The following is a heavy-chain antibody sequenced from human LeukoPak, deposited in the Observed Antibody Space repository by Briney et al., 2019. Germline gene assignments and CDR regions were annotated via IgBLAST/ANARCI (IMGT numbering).Heavy chain of an antibody. CDR2: INHSGNT. J-gene: IGHJ5*02. V-gene: IGHV4-34*01. CDR1: GGSFSGYY. CDR3: ARVGKYGGYEFDP. Sequence: SETLSLTCDGGSFSGYYWSWIRQPPGKGLEWIGEINHSGNTNYNPSLKNRVTISVDTSKNQFSLKLSSVTAADTAVYYCARVGKYGGYEFDPWGQGTRVTVSS. D-gene: IGHD1-26*01.